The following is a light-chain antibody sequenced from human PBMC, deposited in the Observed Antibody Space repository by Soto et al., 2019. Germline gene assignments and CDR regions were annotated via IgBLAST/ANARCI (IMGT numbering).Light chain of an antibody. Sequence: DIQLTQSPSFLSASVGARVTITCRASQGISTYLAWYQQKPGKAPKVLMYDAFTLQRVVPSRFSGSGSGTEFTLTISSLQPEDFATYYCQQLNSYPRTFGQGTKVAIQ. V-gene: IGKV1-9*01. CDR3: QQLNSYPRT. CDR2: DAF. J-gene: IGKJ1*01. CDR1: QGISTY.